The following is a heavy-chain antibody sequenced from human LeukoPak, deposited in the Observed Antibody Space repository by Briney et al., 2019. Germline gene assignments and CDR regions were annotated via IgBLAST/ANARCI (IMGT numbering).Heavy chain of an antibody. V-gene: IGHV4-59*02. J-gene: IGHJ3*02. CDR3: ARDLVTVTKGFDI. CDR1: GDSVSRSY. Sequence: SETLSLTCTVSGDSVSRSYWSWIRQPPGKGLEWIGYISYIGSTNYNPSLKSRVTISIDTSKNQFSLKLSSVTAADTAVYYCARDLVTVTKGFDIWGQGTMVSVSS. D-gene: IGHD4-17*01. CDR2: ISYIGST.